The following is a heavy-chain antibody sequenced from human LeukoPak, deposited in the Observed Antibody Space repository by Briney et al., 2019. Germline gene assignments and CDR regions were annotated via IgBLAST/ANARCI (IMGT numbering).Heavy chain of an antibody. Sequence: SETLSLTCTVSGGSISSYYWSWIRQPPGKGLEWIGYIYYSGSTNYNPPLKSRVTISVDTSKNQFSLKLSSVTAADTVVYYCARATVTTEQYYYYYYGMDVWGQGTTVTVSS. CDR3: ARATVTTEQYYYYYYGMDV. CDR2: IYYSGST. V-gene: IGHV4-59*01. J-gene: IGHJ6*02. D-gene: IGHD4-17*01. CDR1: GGSISSYY.